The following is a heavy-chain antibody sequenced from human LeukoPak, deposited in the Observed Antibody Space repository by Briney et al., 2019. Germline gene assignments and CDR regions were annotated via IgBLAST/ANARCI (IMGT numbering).Heavy chain of an antibody. J-gene: IGHJ4*02. D-gene: IGHD2-21*02. Sequence: GSLRLSCGAFGFTVSSNYMSWVRQAPGKGLEWVAVIYSGGSTYYADAVKGRFTISRDNSKTTLYLQMNSLRAEDTAVYYCARVGAYCGGDCRDYWGQGTLVTVSS. CDR3: ARVGAYCGGDCRDY. V-gene: IGHV3-66*02. CDR2: IYSGGST. CDR1: GFTVSSNY.